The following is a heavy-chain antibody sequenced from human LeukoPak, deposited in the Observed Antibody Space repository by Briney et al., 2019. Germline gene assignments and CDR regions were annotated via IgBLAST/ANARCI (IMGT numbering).Heavy chain of an antibody. D-gene: IGHD1-26*01. J-gene: IGHJ3*02. CDR1: GGSISSSNW. V-gene: IGHV4-4*02. CDR2: IYHSGST. Sequence: PSETLSLTCAVSGGSISSSNWWSWVRQPPGKGLEWIGEIYHSGSTNYNPSLKSRVTISVDKSKNQFSLKLSSVTAADTAVYYCARPTLSGDDAFDIWGQGTMVTVSS. CDR3: ARPTLSGDDAFDI.